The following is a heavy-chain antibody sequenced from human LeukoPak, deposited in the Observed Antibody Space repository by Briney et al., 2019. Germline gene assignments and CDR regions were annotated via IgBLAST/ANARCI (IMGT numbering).Heavy chain of an antibody. CDR1: GYTFTSYG. CDR2: ISGYNGNT. J-gene: IGHJ4*02. D-gene: IGHD5-24*01. CDR3: ARDAHRSESDY. Sequence: ASVKVSCKASGYTFTSYGITWVRQAPGQGLEWMGWISGYNGNTNYAQKLQGRVTMTTDTSTSTAYMELRSLRSDDTAIYYCARDAHRSESDYWGQGTLVTVSS. V-gene: IGHV1-18*01.